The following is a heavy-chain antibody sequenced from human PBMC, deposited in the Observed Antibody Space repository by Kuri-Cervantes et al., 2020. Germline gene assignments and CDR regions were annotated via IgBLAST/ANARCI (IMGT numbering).Heavy chain of an antibody. J-gene: IGHJ4*02. CDR1: GYTFTSYY. CDR3: ATVLVGAADY. V-gene: IGHV1-46*01. D-gene: IGHD1-26*01. Sequence: ASVKVSCKASGYTFTSYYMHWVRQAPGQGLEWMGIINPSGGSTSYAQKFQGRVTMTEDTSTDTAYMELSSLRSEDTAVYYCATVLVGAADYWGQGTLVTVSS. CDR2: INPSGGST.